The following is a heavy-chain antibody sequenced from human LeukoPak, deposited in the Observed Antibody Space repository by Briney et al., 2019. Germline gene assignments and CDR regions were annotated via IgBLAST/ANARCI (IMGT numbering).Heavy chain of an antibody. J-gene: IGHJ4*02. CDR1: GYTLTRYC. Sequence: ASVTVSCLASGYTLTRYCFRWLRQAPGQGLEWMGWISAYNGNTNYEQKLQGRVTMTTDTSTSTAYMELRSLRSDDTAVYYCARDHIVGATTPDPPFDYWGQGTLVTVSS. CDR2: ISAYNGNT. V-gene: IGHV1-18*01. CDR3: ARDHIVGATTPDPPFDY. D-gene: IGHD1-26*01.